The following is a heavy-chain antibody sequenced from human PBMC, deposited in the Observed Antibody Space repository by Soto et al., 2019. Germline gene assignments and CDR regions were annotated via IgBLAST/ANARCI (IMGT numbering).Heavy chain of an antibody. V-gene: IGHV4-30-4*01. J-gene: IGHJ3*02. D-gene: IGHD2-15*01. CDR2: INYSGST. CDR1: GGSVNTGDFY. CDR3: ARDLGGGYCTGGTCYPRAAFDI. Sequence: SETLSLTCTVSGGSVNTGDFYWSWIRQPPGKGLEWIGYINYSGSTYNNPSLKRRVSMSLDTSKNQVSLKLSSVTAADTAVYYCARDLGGGYCTGGTCYPRAAFDIWGQGTVVTVS.